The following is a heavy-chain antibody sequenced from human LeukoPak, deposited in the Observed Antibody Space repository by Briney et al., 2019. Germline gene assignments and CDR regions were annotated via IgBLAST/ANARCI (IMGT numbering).Heavy chain of an antibody. D-gene: IGHD5-24*01. V-gene: IGHV3-30-3*01. CDR3: ARDVRRDGYNVIDY. J-gene: IGHJ4*02. Sequence: PGGSLRLSCAAPGFTFSSYAMHWVRQAPGKGLEWVAVISYDGSNKYYADSVKGRFTISRDNSKNTLYLQMNSLRAEDTAVYYCARDVRRDGYNVIDYWGQGTLVTVSS. CDR2: ISYDGSNK. CDR1: GFTFSSYA.